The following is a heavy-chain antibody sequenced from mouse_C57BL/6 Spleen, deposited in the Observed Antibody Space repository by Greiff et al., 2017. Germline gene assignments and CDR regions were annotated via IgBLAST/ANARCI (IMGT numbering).Heavy chain of an antibody. CDR2: INPNNGGT. Sequence: VQLQQSGPELVKPGASVKIPCKASGYTFTDYNMDWVKQSHGKSLEWIGDINPNNGGTIYNQKFKGKATLTVDKSSSTAYMELRSLTSEDTAVYYCARLADYLDYWGQGTTLTVSS. CDR3: ARLADYLDY. V-gene: IGHV1-18*01. J-gene: IGHJ2*01. CDR1: GYTFTDYN.